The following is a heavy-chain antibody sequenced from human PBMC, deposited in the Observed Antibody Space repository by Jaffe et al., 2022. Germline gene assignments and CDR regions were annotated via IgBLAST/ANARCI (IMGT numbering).Heavy chain of an antibody. D-gene: IGHD5-12*01. J-gene: IGHJ4*02. CDR1: GGSISSGSYY. Sequence: QVQLQESGPGLVKPSQTLSLTCTVSGGSISSGSYYWSWIRQPAGKGLEWIGRIYTSGSTNYNPSLKSRVTISVDTSKNQFSLKLSSVTAADTAVYYCARAFPEWLRSYYFDYWGQGTLVTVSS. V-gene: IGHV4-61*02. CDR2: IYTSGST. CDR3: ARAFPEWLRSYYFDY.